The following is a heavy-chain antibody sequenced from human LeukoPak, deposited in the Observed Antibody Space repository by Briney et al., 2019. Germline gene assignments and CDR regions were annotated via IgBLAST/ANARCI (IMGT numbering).Heavy chain of an antibody. V-gene: IGHV4-59*01. CDR1: GGSISSYY. CDR2: IYHSGGT. D-gene: IGHD4-17*01. CDR3: ARDRTVTTPEV. Sequence: SETLSLTCTVSGGSISSYYWSWIRQPPGKALECIGYIYHSGGTNYNPSLKSRVTISVDTSKNQFSLKLSSVTAADTAVYYCARDRTVTTPEVWGQGTLVTVSS. J-gene: IGHJ4*02.